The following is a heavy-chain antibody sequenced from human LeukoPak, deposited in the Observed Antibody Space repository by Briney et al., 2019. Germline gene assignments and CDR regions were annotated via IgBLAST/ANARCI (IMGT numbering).Heavy chain of an antibody. CDR1: GVSISTNY. Sequence: PSETLSLTCTVSGVSISTNYWNWIRQPPGKGLEWIAYISYSGSTNYDPSLKSRVTMSIDTSKNQFSLKLNSVTAADTAVYYCARGFYDSSGYSSPFDSWGQGTLVTVSS. D-gene: IGHD3-22*01. CDR3: ARGFYDSSGYSSPFDS. J-gene: IGHJ4*02. CDR2: ISYSGST. V-gene: IGHV4-59*08.